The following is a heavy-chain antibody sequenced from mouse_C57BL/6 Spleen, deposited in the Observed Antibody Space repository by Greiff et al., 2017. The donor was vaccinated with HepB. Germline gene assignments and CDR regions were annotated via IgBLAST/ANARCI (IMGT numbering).Heavy chain of an antibody. CDR2: IYPRSGNT. V-gene: IGHV1-81*01. Sequence: VQLQQSGAELARPGASVKLSCKASGYTFTSYGISWVKQRTGQGLEWIGEIYPRSGNTYYNEKFKGKATLTADKSSSTAYMELSSLTSEDSAVYCCARKGITTVDAMDYWGQGTSVTVSS. CDR1: GYTFTSYG. CDR3: ARKGITTVDAMDY. J-gene: IGHJ4*01. D-gene: IGHD1-1*01.